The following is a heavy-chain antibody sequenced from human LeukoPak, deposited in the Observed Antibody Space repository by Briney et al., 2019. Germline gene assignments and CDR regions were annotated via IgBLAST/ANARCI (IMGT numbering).Heavy chain of an antibody. CDR2: INPASGGT. J-gene: IGHJ6*03. Sequence: ASVKVSCRASGYTFTDYYMHWMRQAPGQGLEWMGWINPASGGTKYAQKFQGRVTVARDTSISTAYMELSRLRSGDTAVYYCATGGRTDMFGGDQYYFYMDVWGKGTTVTVSS. D-gene: IGHD2-21*02. CDR3: ATGGRTDMFGGDQYYFYMDV. CDR1: GYTFTDYY. V-gene: IGHV1-2*02.